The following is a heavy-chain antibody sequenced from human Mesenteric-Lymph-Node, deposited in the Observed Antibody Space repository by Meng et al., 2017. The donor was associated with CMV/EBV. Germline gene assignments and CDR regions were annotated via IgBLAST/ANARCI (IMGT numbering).Heavy chain of an antibody. J-gene: IGHJ6*02. V-gene: IGHV4-39*07. CDR1: GGSISSSSYY. CDR2: IYYSGST. D-gene: IGHD3-3*01. Sequence: SETLSLTCTVSGGSISSSSYYWGWIRQPPGKGLEWIGSIYYSGSTYYNPSLKSRVTISVDTSKNRFSLKLSSVTAADTAVYYCARDRRFLEYYYYGMDVWGQGTTVTVSS. CDR3: ARDRRFLEYYYYGMDV.